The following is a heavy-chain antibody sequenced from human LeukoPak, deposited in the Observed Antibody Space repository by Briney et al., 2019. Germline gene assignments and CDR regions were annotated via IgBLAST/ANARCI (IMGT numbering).Heavy chain of an antibody. CDR2: IIPIFGTA. J-gene: IGHJ5*02. Sequence: GSSVKVSCKASGGTFSSYAISWVRQAPGQGLEWMGRIIPIFGTANYAQKFQGRVTITTDESTSTAYMELSSLRSEDTAVYYCARVNSVIFGVVSDNWFDPWGQGTLVTVSS. CDR3: ARVNSVIFGVVSDNWFDP. CDR1: GGTFSSYA. V-gene: IGHV1-69*05. D-gene: IGHD3-3*01.